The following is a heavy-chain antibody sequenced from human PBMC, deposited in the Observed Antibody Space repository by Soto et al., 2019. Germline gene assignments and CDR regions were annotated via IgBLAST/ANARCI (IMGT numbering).Heavy chain of an antibody. CDR3: ARHLAAAGGYFDY. J-gene: IGHJ4*02. V-gene: IGHV4-39*01. Sequence: SETLSLTCTVSGDSVSSSNYYWGWIRHPPGRGLEWIGSILHGGNTYYNPSLKSRVTISVDTSKNQFSLKLSSVAASDTAIYYCARHLAAAGGYFDYWGQGTLVTVSS. D-gene: IGHD6-13*01. CDR2: ILHGGNT. CDR1: GDSVSSSNYY.